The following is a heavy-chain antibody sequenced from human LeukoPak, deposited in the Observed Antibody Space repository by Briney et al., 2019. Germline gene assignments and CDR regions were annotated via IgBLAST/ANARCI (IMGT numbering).Heavy chain of an antibody. CDR2: VYYSGSG. D-gene: IGHD3-22*01. CDR3: ARGSRRHYDGSGYYFGEFDY. CDR1: DDSIKSHF. J-gene: IGHJ4*02. V-gene: IGHV4-59*11. Sequence: SETLSLTCTVSDDSIKSHFWTWIRQPPGKGLEWIGYVYYSGSGSSNPSLKSRLAMSVDTSKSQFYLNLNSVTTADTAMYYCARGSRRHYDGSGYYFGEFDYWGQGILVTVSS.